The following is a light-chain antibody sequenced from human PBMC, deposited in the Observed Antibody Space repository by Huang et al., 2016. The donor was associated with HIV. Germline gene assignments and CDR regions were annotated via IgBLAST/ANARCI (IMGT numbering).Light chain of an antibody. CDR1: QSVSSGY. J-gene: IGKJ1*01. CDR2: GVS. CDR3: QQYDSSPGT. Sequence: EIVLTQSPGTLSLSPGERATLSCRASQSVSSGYLAWYQKRPGQAHRLLIFGVSTRAPGIPDRFSGSGSGTDFTLTISRLEPEDFAVYYCQQYDSSPGTFGQGTKVEIK. V-gene: IGKV3-20*01.